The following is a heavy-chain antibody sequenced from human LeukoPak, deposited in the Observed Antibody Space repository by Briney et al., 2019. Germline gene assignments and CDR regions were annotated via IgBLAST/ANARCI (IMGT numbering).Heavy chain of an antibody. J-gene: IGHJ4*02. CDR2: INQSGST. D-gene: IGHD3-22*01. CDR3: ATLGGLYYESHGYPDFDH. CDR1: GGSLSPYY. Sequence: PSETLSLTCSVSGGSLSPYYWSWIRQPPGGGLEWLGVINQSGSTNYNPSLKSRVTISVEKFKIQFSLEVTSVTAADTAIYYCATLGGLYYESHGYPDFDHWGQGTLVTVSS. V-gene: IGHV4-34*01.